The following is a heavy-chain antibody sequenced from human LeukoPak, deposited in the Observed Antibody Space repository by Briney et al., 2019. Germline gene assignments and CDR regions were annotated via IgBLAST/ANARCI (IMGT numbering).Heavy chain of an antibody. J-gene: IGHJ3*02. Sequence: PSETLSLTCTVSGGSISSHYWSWIRQPPGKGLEWIGYIYDSGSINYNPSLKSRVTISVDTSKNQFSLKLTSVTAADTAVYYCARGRLMIPAFDIWGQGTMVTVSS. D-gene: IGHD3-3*01. CDR1: GGSISSHY. CDR3: ARGRLMIPAFDI. V-gene: IGHV4-59*11. CDR2: IYDSGSI.